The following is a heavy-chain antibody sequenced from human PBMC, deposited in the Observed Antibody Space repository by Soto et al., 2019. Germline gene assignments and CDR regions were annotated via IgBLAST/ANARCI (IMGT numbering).Heavy chain of an antibody. CDR2: ISSSGRTI. D-gene: IGHD2-8*01. V-gene: IGHV3-48*03. CDR3: ARSLKVMVRIMAGFDP. CDR1: GFIFSSYE. Sequence: GGSLRLSCAASGFIFSSYEMNWVRQAPGKGLEWVSYISSSGRTIHYADSVKGRFTISRDNAKNSLYLQMNSLRAEDTAVYYCARSLKVMVRIMAGFDPWGQGTLVTVSS. J-gene: IGHJ5*02.